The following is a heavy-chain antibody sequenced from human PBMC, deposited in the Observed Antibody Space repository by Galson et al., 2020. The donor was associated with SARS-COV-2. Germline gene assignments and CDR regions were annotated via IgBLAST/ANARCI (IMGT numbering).Heavy chain of an antibody. D-gene: IGHD1-26*01. Sequence: GGSLRLSCAASGSTFSSYAMSWVRQAPGKGMEWVSAISGSGGSTYYADSVKGRFTISRDNSKNTLYLQMNSLRAEDTAVYYCAKRGGIELPQDFDYWGQGTLVTVSS. CDR2: ISGSGGST. J-gene: IGHJ4*02. CDR1: GSTFSSYA. CDR3: AKRGGIELPQDFDY. V-gene: IGHV3-23*01.